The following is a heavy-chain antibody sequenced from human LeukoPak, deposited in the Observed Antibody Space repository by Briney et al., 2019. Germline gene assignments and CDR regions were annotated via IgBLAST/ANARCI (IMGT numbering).Heavy chain of an antibody. CDR2: ITNSGTYI. Sequence: PGGSLRLSCAASGFTFSRYTMNWVRQAPGKGLEWVSSITNSGTYIYYAHSVKGRFTISRDNAKNSLYLQMYSLRAEDTAVYYCASVDLHATGAWVDYWGQGTLVTVSS. V-gene: IGHV3-21*01. D-gene: IGHD5-12*01. CDR3: ASVDLHATGAWVDY. CDR1: GFTFSRYT. J-gene: IGHJ4*02.